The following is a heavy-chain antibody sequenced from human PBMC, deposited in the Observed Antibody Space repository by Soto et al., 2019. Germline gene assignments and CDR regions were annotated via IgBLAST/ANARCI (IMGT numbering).Heavy chain of an antibody. J-gene: IGHJ4*02. D-gene: IGHD3-10*01. Sequence: SETLSLTCTVSGASISSSGYYWGWIRRPPGKGLEWIGSVYNSGNPYYNPSLKSRVTISVDASKNQFSVRLSSVTAADTAVYYCARHPAGTMGLDYWGQGTLVTVSS. CDR2: VYNSGNP. CDR1: GASISSSGYY. CDR3: ARHPAGTMGLDY. V-gene: IGHV4-39*01.